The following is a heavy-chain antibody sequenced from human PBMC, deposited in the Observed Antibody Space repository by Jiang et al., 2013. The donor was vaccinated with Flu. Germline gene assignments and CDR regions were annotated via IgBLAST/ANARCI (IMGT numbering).Heavy chain of an antibody. CDR1: GASISSFY. CDR2: IYNNGRST. D-gene: IGHD2/OR15-2a*01. CDR3: ARWEYGGIVS. Sequence: GPGLVKPSETLSLTCAVSGASISSFYWSWIRQPAGKGLEWIGRIYNNGRSTDYSPSLKSRVTMSVDTSKSHLSLKLNSVTAADTAVYYCARWEYGGIVSWGQGTLVTVSS. V-gene: IGHV4-4*07. J-gene: IGHJ5*02.